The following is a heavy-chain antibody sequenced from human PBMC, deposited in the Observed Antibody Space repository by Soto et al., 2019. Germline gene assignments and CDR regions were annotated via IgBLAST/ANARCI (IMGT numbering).Heavy chain of an antibody. CDR2: ISYDGSNK. D-gene: IGHD1-7*01. J-gene: IGHJ6*01. V-gene: IGHV3-30*18. CDR3: AKDNSTGTTSRFSYYGMDG. Sequence: XGSLRLGVAASGFTFSSYCMHWVRQAPGKGLDWVAVISYDGSNKYYADSVKGRFTISRDNSKNTLYLQMNSLRAEDTAVYYCAKDNSTGTTSRFSYYGMDGWGQGTTVTVYS. CDR1: GFTFSSYC.